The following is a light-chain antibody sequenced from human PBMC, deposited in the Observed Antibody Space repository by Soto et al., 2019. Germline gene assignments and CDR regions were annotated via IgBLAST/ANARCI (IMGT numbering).Light chain of an antibody. CDR2: QVT. J-gene: IGLJ1*01. CDR3: NSYSRTSFYV. CDR1: GSDIATFNY. Sequence: QSALAQPASVSGSPGQSITISCTGSGSDIATFNYVSWYQQYPGKAPKLLIYQVTSRASGVSHRFSGSKSGNTAALTISGLQPEDEAEYYCNSYSRTSFYVFGHGTKVTV. V-gene: IGLV2-14*01.